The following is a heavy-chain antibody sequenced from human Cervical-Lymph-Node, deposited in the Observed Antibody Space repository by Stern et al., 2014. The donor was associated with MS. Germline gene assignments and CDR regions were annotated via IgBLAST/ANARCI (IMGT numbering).Heavy chain of an antibody. CDR2: IYHSGYT. V-gene: IGHV4-59*08. Sequence: QVQLGQSGPGLMKPSETLSLTCTVSDASISSFYWSWIRQSPGKGLEWIGYIYHSGYTKYNPSLQSRVTLSVDTSKNPFSRPRSSVTAADTAMYYCARLTYYDSTGYFDPWGQGIQVTVSS. J-gene: IGHJ5*02. D-gene: IGHD3-22*01. CDR1: DASISSFY. CDR3: ARLTYYDSTGYFDP.